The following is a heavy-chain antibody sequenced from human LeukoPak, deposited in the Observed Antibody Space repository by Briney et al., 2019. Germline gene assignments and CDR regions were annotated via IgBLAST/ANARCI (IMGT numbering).Heavy chain of an antibody. J-gene: IGHJ4*02. CDR2: ISGSGGDT. CDR3: AKKGATTGDFDY. CDR1: GFTFSNFL. D-gene: IGHD1-26*01. V-gene: IGHV3-23*01. Sequence: GGSLRLSCAASGFTFSNFLMTWVRQAPGKGPEWVSAISGSGGDTYYADSVKGRFTISRDNSKNTLYLQMNSLRAEDTAVYYCAKKGATTGDFDYWGQGALVTVSS.